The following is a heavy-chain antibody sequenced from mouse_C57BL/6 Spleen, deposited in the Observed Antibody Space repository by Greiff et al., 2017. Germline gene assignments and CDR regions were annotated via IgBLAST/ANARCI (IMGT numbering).Heavy chain of an antibody. CDR1: GYAFSSYW. CDR3: ARSPSYDYDRNYAMDY. Sequence: QVQLKESGAELVKPGASVKISCKASGYAFSSYWMNWVKQRPGKGLEWIGQIYPGDGDTNYNGKFKGKATLTADKSSSTAYMQLSSLTSEDSAVYFCARSPSYDYDRNYAMDYWGQGTSVTVSS. D-gene: IGHD2-4*01. V-gene: IGHV1-80*01. J-gene: IGHJ4*01. CDR2: IYPGDGDT.